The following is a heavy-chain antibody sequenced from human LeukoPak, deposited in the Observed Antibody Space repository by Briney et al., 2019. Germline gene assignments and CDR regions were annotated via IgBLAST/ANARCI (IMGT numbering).Heavy chain of an antibody. CDR1: GGSISTSSYY. J-gene: IGHJ5*02. CDR2: IYYSGST. D-gene: IGHD2-15*01. V-gene: IGHV4-39*01. Sequence: PSETLSLTCTVSGGSISTSSYYWGWIRQPPGKGLEWIGSIYYSGSTYSNPSLKSRVTISVDTSKNQFSLKLSSVAAADTAVYHCARQGSLSYCSGGSCWFGPWGQGTLVTVSS. CDR3: ARQGSLSYCSGGSCWFGP.